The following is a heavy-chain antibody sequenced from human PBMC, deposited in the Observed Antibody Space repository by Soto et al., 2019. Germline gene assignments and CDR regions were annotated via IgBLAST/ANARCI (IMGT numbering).Heavy chain of an antibody. Sequence: QVQLQQLGPGLVEPSQTLSLTCAVSGGSISSEYFHWTWIRQSPGKGLEWIGYIPYTGSIMYNPSFKSRLTMAVDTTKNQFSLQLTSVTAADTAVYFCAREDNGGDRDYYGLDVWGQGTTVTVSS. V-gene: IGHV4-30-4*08. CDR3: AREDNGGDRDYYGLDV. J-gene: IGHJ6*02. CDR2: IPYTGSI. CDR1: GGSISSEYFH. D-gene: IGHD2-21*02.